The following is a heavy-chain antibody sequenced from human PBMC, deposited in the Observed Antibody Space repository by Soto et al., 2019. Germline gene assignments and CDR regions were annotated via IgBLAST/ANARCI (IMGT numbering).Heavy chain of an antibody. CDR3: VRLRAPNDAWFYP. CDR1: GGSISSYY. V-gene: IGHV4-59*01. Sequence: PAGTLALTCAVSGGSISSYYWIWIRQSPVKGLECIGYIYYSGSANYNPSLKSRVTRSVDTSKNQFSLKLSSVTAADTALYYCVRLRAPNDAWFYPWSHGNLVIVST. J-gene: IGHJ5*02. D-gene: IGHD1-26*01. CDR2: IYYSGSA.